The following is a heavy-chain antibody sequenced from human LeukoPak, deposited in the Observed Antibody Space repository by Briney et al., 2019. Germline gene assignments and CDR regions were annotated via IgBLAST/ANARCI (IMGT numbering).Heavy chain of an antibody. J-gene: IGHJ4*02. Sequence: SETLSLTCAVYGGSFSGYYWSWIRQPPGKGLEWIGEINHSGSTNYNPSLKSRVTISVDTSKNQFSLKLSSVTAADTAVYYCARDKVPLVYFDWSPGDYWGQGTLVTVSS. CDR3: ARDKVPLVYFDWSPGDY. D-gene: IGHD3-9*01. CDR2: INHSGST. CDR1: GGSFSGYY. V-gene: IGHV4-34*01.